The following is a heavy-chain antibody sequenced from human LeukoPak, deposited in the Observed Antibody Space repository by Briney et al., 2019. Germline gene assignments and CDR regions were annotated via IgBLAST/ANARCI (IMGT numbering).Heavy chain of an antibody. CDR2: ISYSGST. J-gene: IGHJ4*02. CDR1: GGSISRYY. V-gene: IGHV4-59*01. D-gene: IGHD3-22*01. CDR3: ARLDYYHFDY. Sequence: SETLSLTCTVSGGSISRYYWSWIRQPPGKGLEWIGYISYSGSTKYNPSLMSRVTISVDTSKNQFSLKLSSATAADTAVYYYARLDYYHFDYWGQGTVVTVSS.